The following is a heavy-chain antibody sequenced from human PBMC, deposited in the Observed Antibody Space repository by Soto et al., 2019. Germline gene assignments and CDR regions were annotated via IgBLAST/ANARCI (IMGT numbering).Heavy chain of an antibody. CDR3: AKVSRASGISTHDFDS. J-gene: IGHJ4*02. Sequence: QVQLVESGGGVVQPGTSLRLSCAASGFIFNSYSIHWVRQAPGKGLEWVAVISYDGNTQYYGDSLKGRFIVSRENSQHTAYSKMNALRTDDTAVYYCAKVSRASGISTHDFDSWGQGSLVTVSS. D-gene: IGHD3-10*01. V-gene: IGHV3-30-3*01. CDR1: GFIFNSYS. CDR2: ISYDGNTQ.